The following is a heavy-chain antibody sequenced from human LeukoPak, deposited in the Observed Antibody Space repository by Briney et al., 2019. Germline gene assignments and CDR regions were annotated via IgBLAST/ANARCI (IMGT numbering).Heavy chain of an antibody. Sequence: PSETLSLTCTVSGGSISSYYWSWIRQPAGKGLGWIGRIYTSGSTNYNPSLKSRVTMSVDTSKNQFSLKLRSVTAADTAVYYCARSIDWYIFEYWGQGTLVTVSS. J-gene: IGHJ4*02. CDR2: IYTSGST. V-gene: IGHV4-4*07. CDR1: GGSISSYY. D-gene: IGHD3-9*01. CDR3: ARSIDWYIFEY.